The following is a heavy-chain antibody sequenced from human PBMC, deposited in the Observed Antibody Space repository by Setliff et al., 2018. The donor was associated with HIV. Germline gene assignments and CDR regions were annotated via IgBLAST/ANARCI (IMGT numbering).Heavy chain of an antibody. J-gene: IGHJ4*02. CDR1: GSSFSSGIYY. V-gene: IGHV4-31*03. D-gene: IGHD1-1*01. CDR2: ISYSGST. Sequence: SETLSLTCNVSGSSFSSGIYYWTWIRRQPGKGLEWIGYISYSGSTYYNPSLKSRLTMSIDTSKSHFSLNLNSVTAADTAVYYCARGTTSITFDYWSQGTLVTVSS. CDR3: ARGTTSITFDY.